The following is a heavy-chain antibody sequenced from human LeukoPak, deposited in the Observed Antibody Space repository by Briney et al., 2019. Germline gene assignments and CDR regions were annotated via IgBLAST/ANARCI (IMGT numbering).Heavy chain of an antibody. Sequence: GGSLRLSCAASGFTSNNYAMNWVRQAPGKGLEYVSAISSNGVSTYYDNSVKGRFTISRDNSKNTLYLQMGSLRAEDMAVYYCARSEATGLPVDYWGQGTLVTASS. CDR2: ISSNGVST. CDR1: GFTSNNYA. V-gene: IGHV3-64*01. D-gene: IGHD4-11*01. CDR3: ARSEATGLPVDY. J-gene: IGHJ4*02.